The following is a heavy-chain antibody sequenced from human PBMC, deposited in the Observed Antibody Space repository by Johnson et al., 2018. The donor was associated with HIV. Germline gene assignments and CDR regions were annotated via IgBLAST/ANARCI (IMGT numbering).Heavy chain of an antibody. V-gene: IGHV3-11*04. CDR3: AREEGSDILTRGDAFDI. CDR1: GFPFSDYY. J-gene: IGHJ3*02. D-gene: IGHD3-9*01. Sequence: QVQLVESGGGVVLPGRSLRLSCAASGFPFSDYYMSWIRQAPGKGLEWVSYISSSGKSTNYADSVKGRFTISRDNAKNSLSLQMNSLRAEDTAIYYCAREEGSDILTRGDAFDIWGQGTMVAVSS. CDR2: ISSSGKST.